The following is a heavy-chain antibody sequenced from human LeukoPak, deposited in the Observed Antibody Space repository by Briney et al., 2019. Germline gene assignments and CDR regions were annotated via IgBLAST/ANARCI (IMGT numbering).Heavy chain of an antibody. V-gene: IGHV3-74*01. CDR2: INSDGSST. Sequence: GGSLRLSCAASGFTFSSYWMHWVRQAPGKGLVWVSRINSDGSSTSYADSVKGRFTISRDNAKNTLYLQMNSLRAEDTAVYYCAREGYSNNHLDAFDIWGQGTMVTVSS. CDR1: GFTFSSYW. CDR3: AREGYSNNHLDAFDI. D-gene: IGHD1-26*01. J-gene: IGHJ3*02.